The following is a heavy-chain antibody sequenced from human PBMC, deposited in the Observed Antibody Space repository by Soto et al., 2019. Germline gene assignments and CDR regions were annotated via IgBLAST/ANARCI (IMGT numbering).Heavy chain of an antibody. CDR1: GYTFTNYA. CDR2: LNAGNGDT. Sequence: GASGKVSCKASGYTFTNYAVHWLRQAPGQGLEWMGWLNAGNGDTKYSPTFQDRVTISRDTSASIAYMELSSLRSEDTAVYYCARVIRAVAGIGFPDYWGQGTLVTVSS. D-gene: IGHD6-19*01. CDR3: ARVIRAVAGIGFPDY. J-gene: IGHJ4*02. V-gene: IGHV1-3*01.